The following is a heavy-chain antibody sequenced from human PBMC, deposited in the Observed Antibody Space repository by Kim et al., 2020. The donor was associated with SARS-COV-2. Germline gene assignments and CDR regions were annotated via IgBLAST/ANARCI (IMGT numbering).Heavy chain of an antibody. J-gene: IGHJ4*02. CDR1: GFTFDDSA. CDR2: ISWNSGSI. D-gene: IGHD3-3*01. V-gene: IGHV3-9*01. CDR3: AKDRAFLRYAFWSRIGYFDY. Sequence: GGSLRLSCAASGFTFDDSAMHWVRQAPGKGLEWVSGISWNSGSIGYADSVKGRFTISRDNAKNSLYLQMNSLRAEDTALYYCAKDRAFLRYAFWSRIGYFDYWGQGTLVTVSS.